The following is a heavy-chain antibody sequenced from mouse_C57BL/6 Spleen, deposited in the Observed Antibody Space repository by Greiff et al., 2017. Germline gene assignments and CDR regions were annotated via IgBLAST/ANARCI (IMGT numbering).Heavy chain of an antibody. J-gene: IGHJ4*01. D-gene: IGHD5-1-1*01. V-gene: IGHV1-64*01. CDR3: ARSIPVYAMDY. CDR1: GYTFTSYW. Sequence: VQLQQPGAELVKPGASVKLSCKASGYTFTSYWMHWVKQRPGQGLEWIGMIHPNSGSTNYNEKFKSKATLTVVKSSSTAYMQLSSLTSEDSAVYYCARSIPVYAMDYWGQGTSVTVSS. CDR2: IHPNSGST.